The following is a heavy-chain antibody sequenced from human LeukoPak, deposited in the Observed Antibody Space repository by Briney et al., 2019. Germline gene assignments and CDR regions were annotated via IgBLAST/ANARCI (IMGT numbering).Heavy chain of an antibody. J-gene: IGHJ4*02. Sequence: SETLSLTCTVSSVSISSYYWSWIRQPAGKGLEWIGRIYTSGSTNYNPSLKSRVTISVDTSKNQFSLKLSSVTAADTAVYYCARVYRTTPYSSSSGFDYWGQGTLVTVSS. CDR2: IYTSGST. V-gene: IGHV4-4*07. D-gene: IGHD6-6*01. CDR3: ARVYRTTPYSSSSGFDY. CDR1: SVSISSYY.